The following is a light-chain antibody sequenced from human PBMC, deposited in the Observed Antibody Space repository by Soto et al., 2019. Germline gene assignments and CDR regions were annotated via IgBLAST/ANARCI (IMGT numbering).Light chain of an antibody. J-gene: IGKJ2*01. V-gene: IGKV3-15*01. CDR2: SAS. Sequence: EIVMTQSPATLSVSPGERATLSCRASQSISSELAWYQQKPGQPPRLLIYSASTRATGVPARFTGSGSGSEFTLTISGLQSEDFAVYYCQQGHNWPLAFGEG. CDR1: QSISSE. CDR3: QQGHNWPLA.